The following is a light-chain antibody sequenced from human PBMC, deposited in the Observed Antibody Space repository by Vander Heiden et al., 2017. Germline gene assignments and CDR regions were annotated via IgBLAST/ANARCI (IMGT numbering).Light chain of an antibody. J-gene: IGKJ4*01. CDR1: QSVSSSY. CDR3: QQYGSSPLT. Sequence: ELVSTQSLGSLSLSPVERATLSCRASQSVSSSYLAWYQHKPGQAPRLLIYGASSRATGIPDRFSGSGSGTDFTLTISRLEPEDFAVYYCQQYGSSPLTFGGGTKVEIK. V-gene: IGKV3-20*01. CDR2: GAS.